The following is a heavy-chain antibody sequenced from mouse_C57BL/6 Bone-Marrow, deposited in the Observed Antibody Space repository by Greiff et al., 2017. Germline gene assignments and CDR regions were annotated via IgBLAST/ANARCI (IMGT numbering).Heavy chain of an antibody. Sequence: VQLQASGAELVRPGASVKLSCTASGFNIKDDYMHWVKQRPEQGLEWIGWIDPENGDTEYASKFQGKATFTADTSSNTAYLQLSSLTSEDTAVYYCTTSSPWFAYWGQGTLVTVSA. D-gene: IGHD1-1*01. J-gene: IGHJ3*01. CDR2: IDPENGDT. CDR3: TTSSPWFAY. CDR1: GFNIKDDY. V-gene: IGHV14-4*01.